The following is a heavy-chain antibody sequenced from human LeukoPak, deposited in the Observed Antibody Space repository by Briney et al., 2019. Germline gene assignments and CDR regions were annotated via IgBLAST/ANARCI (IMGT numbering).Heavy chain of an antibody. D-gene: IGHD3-9*01. J-gene: IGHJ5*02. CDR2: ISGTGGST. CDR3: AKGYDWSLGSHNWFDP. Sequence: PGGSLRLSCAASGLTFSSYAMSWVRQAPGKGLEWVSVISGTGGSTYYADSVKGRFTISRDNSKNTLFFQMNSLRAEDTAVYYCAKGYDWSLGSHNWFDPWGQGTLVTVSS. CDR1: GLTFSSYA. V-gene: IGHV3-23*01.